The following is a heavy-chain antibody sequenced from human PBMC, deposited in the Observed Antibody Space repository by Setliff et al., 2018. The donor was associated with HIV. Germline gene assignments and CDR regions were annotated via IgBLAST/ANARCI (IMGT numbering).Heavy chain of an antibody. CDR1: GNTFTSGY. CDR2: INPTGRRT. CDR3: ARDIPGPAISSGSMKNSFDP. V-gene: IGHV1-46*01. J-gene: IGHJ5*02. D-gene: IGHD3-22*01. Sequence: ASVKVSCKASGNTFTSGYRHWVRQAPGQGLEWMGMINPTGRRTTYAQKFQGRVTMTRDTSTSTVYMDLSSLRSEDTAIYYCARDIPGPAISSGSMKNSFDPWGQGTLVTVSS.